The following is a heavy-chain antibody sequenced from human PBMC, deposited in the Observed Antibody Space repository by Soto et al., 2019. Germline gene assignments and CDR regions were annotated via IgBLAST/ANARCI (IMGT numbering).Heavy chain of an antibody. CDR1: GYTFTSYD. CDR2: MNPNSGNT. J-gene: IGHJ6*02. CDR3: ARKLVVVVAATLDYYYYGMDV. V-gene: IGHV1-8*01. Sequence: QVQLVQSGAEVKKTGASVKVSCKASGYTFTSYDINWVRQATGQGLEWMGWMNPNSGNTGYAQKFQGRVTMTRNTSISTAYMELSSLRSEDTAVYYCARKLVVVVAATLDYYYYGMDVWGQGTTVTVSS. D-gene: IGHD2-15*01.